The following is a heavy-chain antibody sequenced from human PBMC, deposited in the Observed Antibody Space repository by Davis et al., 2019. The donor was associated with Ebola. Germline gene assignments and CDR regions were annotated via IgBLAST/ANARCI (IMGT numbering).Heavy chain of an antibody. CDR3: ARLGTPYSSYDQLDY. Sequence: SVKVSCKASGGTFSNYAISWERQAPGQGLEWMGGIIPVFGTTNYAQKFQGRVTITADESTTTAYMELSSLTSEDTALYYCARLGTPYSSYDQLDYWGQGALVTVSS. J-gene: IGHJ4*02. D-gene: IGHD5-12*01. V-gene: IGHV1-69*13. CDR1: GGTFSNYA. CDR2: IIPVFGTT.